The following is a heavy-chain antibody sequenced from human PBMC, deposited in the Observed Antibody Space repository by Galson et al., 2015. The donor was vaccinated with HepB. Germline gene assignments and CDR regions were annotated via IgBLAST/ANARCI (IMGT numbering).Heavy chain of an antibody. Sequence: SLRLSCAASGFTFSDHYMDWVRQAPGKGLEWVGRSRDKTKSYCTDYAASVKGRFTISRDDSKNSLYLQMNSLKTEDTAVYYCMLPKDWFQSRGQGTLVTVSS. CDR3: MLPKDWFQS. CDR1: GFTFSDHY. CDR2: SRDKTKSYCT. V-gene: IGHV3-72*01. J-gene: IGHJ5*01. D-gene: IGHD2-15*01.